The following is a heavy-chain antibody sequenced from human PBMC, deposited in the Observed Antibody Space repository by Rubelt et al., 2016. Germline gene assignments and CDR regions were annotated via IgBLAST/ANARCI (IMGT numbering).Heavy chain of an antibody. Sequence: QLQLQESGPGLVKPSETLSLTCTVSGASITSSGYYWGWIRQPPGKGLEWIGSIFYSGSFYYNPSLKSRVTISIDTSKNKFSLKLTSMTAADTAVYYWARPQYSWVATIDYWGQGTLVTVSS. CDR2: IFYSGSF. CDR3: ARPQYSWVATIDY. CDR1: GASITSSGYY. V-gene: IGHV4-39*01. J-gene: IGHJ4*02. D-gene: IGHD2-15*01.